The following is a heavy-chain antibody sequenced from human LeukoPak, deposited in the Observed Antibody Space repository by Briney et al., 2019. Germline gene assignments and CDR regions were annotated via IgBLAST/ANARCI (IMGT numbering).Heavy chain of an antibody. CDR3: ARVRSMSTTPYIDV. V-gene: IGHV3-11*05. D-gene: IGHD3-16*01. CDR1: GFSFSDHY. CDR2: ISSSSSNI. Sequence: PAGALRLSCAASGFSFSDHYRNWIRQAPGKGLEWVSYISSSSSNIDYAGSVKGRFTISRDNAKNSLYLQMNSLRAEDTAVYYCARVRSMSTTPYIDVWGRGTTVTVSS. J-gene: IGHJ6*02.